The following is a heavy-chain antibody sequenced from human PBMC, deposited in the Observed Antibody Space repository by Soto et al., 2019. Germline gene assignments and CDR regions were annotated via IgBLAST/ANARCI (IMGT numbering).Heavy chain of an antibody. CDR1: GGSISIGDYY. CDR3: APVVKFLTGYSTDYYYGMDV. V-gene: IGHV4-30-4*02. CDR2: TYYSGST. D-gene: IGHD3-9*01. Sequence: SDTLSLTCTVSGGSISIGDYYWSWIRQPPGKGLEWIGYTYYSGSTYYNPSLKSRVTISVDTSKNQFSLKLSSVTAADTAVYYCAPVVKFLTGYSTDYYYGMDVWGKGTRVTVSS. J-gene: IGHJ6*04.